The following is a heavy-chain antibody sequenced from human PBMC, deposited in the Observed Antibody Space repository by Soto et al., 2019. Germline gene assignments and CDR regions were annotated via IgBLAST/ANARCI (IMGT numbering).Heavy chain of an antibody. CDR1: GFTFSSYS. J-gene: IGHJ3*02. Sequence: GGSLRLSCAASGFTFSSYSMNWVRQAPGKGLEWVSSISSSSSYIYYADSVKGRFTISRDNAKNSLYLQMNSLRAEDTAVYYCARDGGAPPGRFARDAFDIWGQGTMVTVSS. D-gene: IGHD3-10*01. V-gene: IGHV3-21*01. CDR2: ISSSSSYI. CDR3: ARDGGAPPGRFARDAFDI.